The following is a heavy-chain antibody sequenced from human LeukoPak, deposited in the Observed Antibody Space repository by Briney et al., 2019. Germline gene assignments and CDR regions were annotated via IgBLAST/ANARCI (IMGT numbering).Heavy chain of an antibody. J-gene: IGHJ6*02. V-gene: IGHV1-69*13. CDR1: GGAFSSYA. Sequence: ASVKVSCKASGGAFSSYAISWVRQAPGQGLEWMGGIIPIFGTANYAQKFQGRVTITADESTSTAYMELSSLRSEDTAVYYCARVGGYCSSTSCYTDYYYYYGMDVWGQGTTVTVSS. CDR2: IIPIFGTA. D-gene: IGHD2-2*02. CDR3: ARVGGYCSSTSCYTDYYYYYGMDV.